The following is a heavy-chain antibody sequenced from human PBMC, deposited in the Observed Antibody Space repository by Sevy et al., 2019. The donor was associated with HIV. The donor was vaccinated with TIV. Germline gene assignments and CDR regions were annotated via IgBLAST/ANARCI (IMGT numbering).Heavy chain of an antibody. CDR1: GYTFTSYD. CDR3: ARGHRTYCSITSCYDQIGSDV. J-gene: IGHJ6*02. CDR2: RNPNSGKT. D-gene: IGHD2-2*01. V-gene: IGHV1-8*01. Sequence: ASVKVSCKASGYTFTSYDINWVRQATGQGLEGMGWRNPNSGKTGYAQKFQGRVTMTRNTSISTAYMELSSLRYEDTAVYYCARGHRTYCSITSCYDQIGSDVWGQGTTVTVSS.